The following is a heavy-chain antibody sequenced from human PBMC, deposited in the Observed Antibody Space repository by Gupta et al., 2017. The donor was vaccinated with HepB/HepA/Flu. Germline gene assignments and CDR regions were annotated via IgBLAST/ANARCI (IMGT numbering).Heavy chain of an antibody. CDR2: IIPILGIA. CDR1: GGTYRSYA. CDR3: ARVTRYYGSGSYYYYYYGMDV. D-gene: IGHD3-10*01. V-gene: IGHV1-69*04. Sequence: QVQLVQSGAEVKKHGSSVKVSCKASGGTYRSYAMTWLRQAPEHGLEWMGRIIPILGIANYAQKFQGRVTITADKSTSTAYMELSSLRSEDTAVYYCARVTRYYGSGSYYYYYYGMDVWGQGTTVTVSS. J-gene: IGHJ6*02.